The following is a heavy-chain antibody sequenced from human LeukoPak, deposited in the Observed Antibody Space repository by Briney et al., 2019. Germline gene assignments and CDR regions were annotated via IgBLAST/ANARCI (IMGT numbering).Heavy chain of an antibody. Sequence: WETLSLTCAVCGGSFSGYYWSWIRQPPGKGLEWIGAINHSGSTNYHPSLKSRVTISVDTSMNQFSLQLSSVPAADAAVCYCVGVLQVRGVIKLRHRGMDVWGQGTTVTVS. CDR2: INHSGST. J-gene: IGHJ6*01. D-gene: IGHD3-10*01. CDR1: GGSFSGYY. CDR3: VGVLQVRGVIKLRHRGMDV. V-gene: IGHV4-34*01.